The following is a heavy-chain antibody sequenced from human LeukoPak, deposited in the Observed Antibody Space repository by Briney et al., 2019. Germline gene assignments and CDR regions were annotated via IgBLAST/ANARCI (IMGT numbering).Heavy chain of an antibody. J-gene: IGHJ5*02. D-gene: IGHD6-19*01. CDR2: IYPGGSVT. CDR3: ARGGIAVANSNWFDP. V-gene: IGHV5-51*01. Sequence: GESLKSSCKGSGCSFTSYWIDCVRQMPGKGQKWWTIIYPGGSVTRYSPSFQGQVTISADKSISTAYLQWSSLKASDTAMYYCARGGIAVANSNWFDPWGQGTLVTVSS. CDR1: GCSFTSYW.